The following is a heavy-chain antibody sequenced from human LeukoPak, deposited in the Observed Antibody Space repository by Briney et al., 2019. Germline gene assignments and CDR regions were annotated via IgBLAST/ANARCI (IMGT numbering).Heavy chain of an antibody. D-gene: IGHD4-17*01. CDR2: INPNRGGT. V-gene: IGHV1-2*04. Sequence: ASVKVSCKASGYAFTGYYMHWVRQAPGQGLEWMGWINPNRGGTNYAQKFQGWVTMTRDTSISTAYMELSRLRSDDTAVYYCARATVTTWGYWFDPWGQGTLVTVSS. J-gene: IGHJ5*02. CDR1: GYAFTGYY. CDR3: ARATVTTWGYWFDP.